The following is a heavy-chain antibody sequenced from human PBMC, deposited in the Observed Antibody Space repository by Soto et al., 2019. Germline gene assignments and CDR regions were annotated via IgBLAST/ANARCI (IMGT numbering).Heavy chain of an antibody. CDR1: GGTFSSYA. CDR3: ARKEAYYGSGSYYRNWFDP. CDR2: IIPIFGTA. J-gene: IGHJ5*02. D-gene: IGHD3-10*01. Sequence: SVKVSCKASGGTFSSYAISWVRQAPGQGLEWMGGIIPIFGTANYAQKFQGRVTITADKSTSTAYMELSSLRSEDTAVYYCARKEAYYGSGSYYRNWFDPWGQGTLVTVSS. V-gene: IGHV1-69*06.